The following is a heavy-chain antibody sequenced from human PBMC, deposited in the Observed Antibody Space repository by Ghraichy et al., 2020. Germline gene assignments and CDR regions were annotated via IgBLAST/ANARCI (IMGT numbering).Heavy chain of an antibody. CDR3: AREGRDAFDI. CDR1: GYTFASYG. J-gene: IGHJ3*02. V-gene: IGHV1-18*04. CDR2: INAYNGNT. Sequence: ASVKVSCKASGYTFASYGISWVRQAPGQGLEWMGWINAYNGNTNYAQNIQGRVTMTTDTSTSTAYMDLRSLRSDDTAVYYCAREGRDAFDIWGQGTMVTVSS.